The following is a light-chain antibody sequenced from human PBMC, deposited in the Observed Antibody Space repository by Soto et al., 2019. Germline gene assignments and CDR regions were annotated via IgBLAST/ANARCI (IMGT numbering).Light chain of an antibody. CDR1: SSDVGGYDY. CDR2: DVS. J-gene: IGLJ3*02. V-gene: IGLV2-11*01. CDR3: CSYAGSYSWV. Sequence: QSALTQPRSVSGSPGQSVTISCTGTSSDVGGYDYVSWYQQHPGKAPKFMIYDVSKRPSGVPDRFSGSKSGTTASLTISVLQAEDEADYYCCSYAGSYSWVFGGGTKLTVL.